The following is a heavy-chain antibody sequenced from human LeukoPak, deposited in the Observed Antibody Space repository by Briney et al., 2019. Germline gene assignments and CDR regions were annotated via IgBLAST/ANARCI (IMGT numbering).Heavy chain of an antibody. CDR2: NHNTGST. CDR3: ARHVHCSGGSCYRYGMDV. V-gene: IGHV4-59*08. Sequence: SETLSLTCTVSGGSISTFHWSWLRQPPGRGLEGIAFNHNTGSTNYNPSLNSRVTILVDTSKNQFSLKLSSVTAADTAVYYCARHVHCSGGSCYRYGMDVWGQGTTVTVSS. J-gene: IGHJ6*02. CDR1: GGSISTFH. D-gene: IGHD2-15*01.